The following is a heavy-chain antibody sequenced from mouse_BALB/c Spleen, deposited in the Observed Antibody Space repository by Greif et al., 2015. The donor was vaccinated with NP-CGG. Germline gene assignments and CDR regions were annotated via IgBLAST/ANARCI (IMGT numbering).Heavy chain of an antibody. V-gene: IGHV5-6*02. Sequence: EVKLEESGGDLVKPGGSLKLSCAASGFTFSSYGMSWVRQTPDKRLEWVATISSGGSYTYYPNSVKGRFTISRDNAKNTLYLQMSSLKSEDTAMYYCARHGGGYWGQGTTLTVSS. CDR3: ARHGGGY. J-gene: IGHJ2*01. CDR1: GFTFSSYG. CDR2: ISSGGSYT.